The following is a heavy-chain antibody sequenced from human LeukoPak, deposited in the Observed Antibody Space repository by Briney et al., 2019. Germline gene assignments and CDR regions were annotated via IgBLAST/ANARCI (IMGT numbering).Heavy chain of an antibody. CDR3: ARGQWFRAF. CDR2: IHYSGGA. CDR1: GGSFSGYY. D-gene: IGHD3-10*01. J-gene: IGHJ4*02. V-gene: IGHV4-34*01. Sequence: PSETLSLTCAVYGGSFSGYYWTWIRQPPGKGLEWIGEIHYSGGATYNPSLKSRVTISVYTSKNQFSLKMNSVTAADTAVYYCARGQWFRAFWSRGTPVTVSS.